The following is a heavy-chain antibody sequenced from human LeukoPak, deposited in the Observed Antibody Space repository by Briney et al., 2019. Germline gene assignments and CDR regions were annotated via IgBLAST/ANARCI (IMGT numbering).Heavy chain of an antibody. V-gene: IGHV3-9*01. J-gene: IGHJ4*02. D-gene: IGHD3-3*01. Sequence: PGGPLRLSCAASGFTFDDYAMHWVRQAPGKGLEWVSGISWNNDNRGYADSVKGRFTISRDNAKNSLYLQMNSLRAEDTALYYCAKDMVGSGGSGSGFDSWGQGTLVTASS. CDR1: GFTFDDYA. CDR3: AKDMVGSGGSGSGFDS. CDR2: ISWNNDNR.